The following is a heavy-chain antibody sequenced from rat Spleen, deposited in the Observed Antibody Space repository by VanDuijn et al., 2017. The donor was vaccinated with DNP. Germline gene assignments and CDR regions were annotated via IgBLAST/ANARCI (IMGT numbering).Heavy chain of an antibody. CDR1: GFTFSDYA. J-gene: IGHJ4*01. V-gene: IGHV5S10*01. Sequence: EVQLVESGGGLLQPGRSLKLSCAASGFTFSDYAMVWVRQAPKKGLEWVATISYDGSRTYYRDSVKGRFTISRDNAKSTLYLQMDSLRSEDTATYYCATTAPMDAWGQGTSVTVSS. CDR2: ISYDGSRT. D-gene: IGHD3-1*01. CDR3: ATTAPMDA.